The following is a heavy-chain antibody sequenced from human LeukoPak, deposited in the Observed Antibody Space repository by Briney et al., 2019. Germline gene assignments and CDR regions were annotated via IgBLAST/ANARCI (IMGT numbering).Heavy chain of an antibody. CDR3: ARVGFSGSYSDAFDI. J-gene: IGHJ3*02. CDR2: IKQDGSEK. CDR1: GFTFSSYW. Sequence: PGGSLRLSCAASGFTFSSYWMSWVRQAPGKGLEWVANIKQDGSEKYYVDSVKGRFTISRDNAKNSLYLQMNSLRAEDTALYHCARVGFSGSYSDAFDIWGQGTMVTVSS. V-gene: IGHV3-7*03. D-gene: IGHD1-26*01.